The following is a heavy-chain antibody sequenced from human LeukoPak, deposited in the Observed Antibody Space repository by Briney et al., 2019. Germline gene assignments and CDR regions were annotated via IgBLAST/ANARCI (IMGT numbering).Heavy chain of an antibody. Sequence: GGSLRLSCTASGFTFSSYAMNWVRQAPGKGLEWVSAISGSGGGTYYTDSVKGRFTISRDESKNTLDLQMNSLRVEDTAVYFCARGRSSGWLNNFDYWGQGTLVTVSS. CDR2: ISGSGGGT. V-gene: IGHV3-23*01. CDR3: ARGRSSGWLNNFDY. D-gene: IGHD6-19*01. CDR1: GFTFSSYA. J-gene: IGHJ4*02.